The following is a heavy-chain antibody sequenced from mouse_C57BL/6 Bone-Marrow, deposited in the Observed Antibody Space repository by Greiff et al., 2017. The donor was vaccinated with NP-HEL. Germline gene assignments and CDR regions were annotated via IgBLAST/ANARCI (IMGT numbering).Heavy chain of an antibody. D-gene: IGHD1-1*01. CDR1: GFTFSDYG. V-gene: IGHV5-17*01. J-gene: IGHJ1*03. Sequence: EVQLVESGGGLVKPGGSLKLSCAASGFTFSDYGMHWVRQAPEKGLEWVAYISSGSSTIYYADTVKGRFTISRDNAKTTLFLQMTSLRSEDTAMYYCARGGYYGSSPRWYFDVWGTGTTVTVSS. CDR2: ISSGSSTI. CDR3: ARGGYYGSSPRWYFDV.